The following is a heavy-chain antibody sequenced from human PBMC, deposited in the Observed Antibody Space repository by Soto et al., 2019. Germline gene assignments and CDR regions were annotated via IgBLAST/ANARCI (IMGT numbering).Heavy chain of an antibody. CDR1: GYSFTSYS. V-gene: IGHV5-10-1*01. CDR3: ARQGGGLPISGMDV. J-gene: IGHJ6*02. Sequence: EPRMISCTGSGYSFTSYSISWVRQMPGKGLEWMGRIDPSDSYTNYSPSFQGHVTISADKSISTAYLQWSSLKASDTAMYYCARQGGGLPISGMDVWPHGTTVTVSS. CDR2: IDPSDSYT. D-gene: IGHD3-16*01.